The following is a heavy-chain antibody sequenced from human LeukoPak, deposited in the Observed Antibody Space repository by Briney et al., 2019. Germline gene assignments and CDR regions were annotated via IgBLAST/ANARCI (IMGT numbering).Heavy chain of an antibody. V-gene: IGHV1-69*13. Sequence: SVKVSCKASGGTFSSYAISWVRQAPGQGLEWMGGIIPIFGTANYAQEFQGRVTITADESTSTAYMELSSLRSEDTAVYYCARKLGSRIDWYFDLWGRGTLVTVSS. CDR2: IIPIFGTA. D-gene: IGHD7-27*01. CDR3: ARKLGSRIDWYFDL. CDR1: GGTFSSYA. J-gene: IGHJ2*01.